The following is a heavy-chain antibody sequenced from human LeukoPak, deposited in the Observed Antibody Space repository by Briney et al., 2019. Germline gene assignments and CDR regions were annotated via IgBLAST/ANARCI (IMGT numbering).Heavy chain of an antibody. V-gene: IGHV3-11*01. D-gene: IGHD3-22*01. J-gene: IGHJ4*02. CDR3: ARDLFSFYYDSSGYCDY. CDR2: ISSSGHNI. CDR1: GFTFSDYY. Sequence: PGGSLRLSCVASGFTFSDYYMNWFRQAPGEGLEWVSFISSSGHNILYTDSVKGRFTISRDNAKKTVFLQMNSLRAEDTAVYYCARDLFSFYYDSSGYCDYWGQGTRVTVSS.